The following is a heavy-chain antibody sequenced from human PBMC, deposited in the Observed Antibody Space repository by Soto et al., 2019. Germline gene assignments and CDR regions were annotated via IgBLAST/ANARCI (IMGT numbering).Heavy chain of an antibody. J-gene: IGHJ6*02. V-gene: IGHV4-31*03. CDR2: IYYSGST. CDR1: GGSISSGGDY. Sequence: SESMSLTCTGSGGSISSGGDYWSWISQHPGKGLEWIGYIYYSGSTYYNPSLKSRVTISVDTSKNQFSLKLSSVTAADTALYYCARRDLYYYGMDVWGQGTTVTVSS. CDR3: ARRDLYYYGMDV.